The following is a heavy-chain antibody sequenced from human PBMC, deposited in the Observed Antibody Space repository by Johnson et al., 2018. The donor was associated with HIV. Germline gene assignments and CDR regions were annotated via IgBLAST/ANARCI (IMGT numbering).Heavy chain of an antibody. Sequence: VQLVESGGGLVQPGGSLRLSCEASGFTFSDHYMDWVRQAPGKGLEWVGRSRNKANTYTTEYAVSVKGRFTISRADSTNSLYLQMNSLKTEDTAVYYCARDGYSGGFDIWGQGTMVTVSS. D-gene: IGHD2-21*01. CDR1: GFTFSDHY. CDR2: SRNKANTYTT. V-gene: IGHV3-72*01. J-gene: IGHJ3*02. CDR3: ARDGYSGGFDI.